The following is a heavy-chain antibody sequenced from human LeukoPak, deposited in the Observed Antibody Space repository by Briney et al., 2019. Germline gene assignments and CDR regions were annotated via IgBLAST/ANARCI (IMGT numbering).Heavy chain of an antibody. J-gene: IGHJ5*02. Sequence: SETLSLTCTVSGYSISSGYYWGWIRQPPGKGLEWIGYIYYSGSTNYNPSLKSRVTISVDTSKNQFSLKLSSVTAADTAVYYCARDKCSGGSCYSLRGWFDPWGQGTLVTVSS. D-gene: IGHD2-15*01. V-gene: IGHV4-61*01. CDR3: ARDKCSGGSCYSLRGWFDP. CDR2: IYYSGST. CDR1: GYSISSGYY.